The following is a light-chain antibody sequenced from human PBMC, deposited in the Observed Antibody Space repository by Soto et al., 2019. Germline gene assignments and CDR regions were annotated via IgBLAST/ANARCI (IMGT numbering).Light chain of an antibody. Sequence: EIVLTQSPATLSLSPGERATLSCRASQSVSNYLAWYQQKPGQAPRLLIYVASNRATGIPARFTGSGSGTAFTLTISSLEPEDFAVYYCQHRGEWPRTFGQGTKLEIK. CDR1: QSVSNY. V-gene: IGKV3-11*01. CDR2: VAS. J-gene: IGKJ2*01. CDR3: QHRGEWPRT.